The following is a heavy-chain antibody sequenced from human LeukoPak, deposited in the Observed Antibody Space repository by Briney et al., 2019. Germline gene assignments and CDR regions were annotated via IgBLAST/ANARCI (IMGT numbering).Heavy chain of an antibody. CDR2: ITGTGGR. V-gene: IGHV3-23*01. D-gene: IGHD3-3*01. CDR1: GFTLTNHG. Sequence: GGSLRLSCAVSGFTLTNHGVSWVRQAPGKGLEWVSIITGTGGRYYGDSVKGRFILSRDNSKNTLYLQMNSLRAEDTAVYYCAKVYDFWSGYLDYWGQGTLVTVSS. J-gene: IGHJ4*02. CDR3: AKVYDFWSGYLDY.